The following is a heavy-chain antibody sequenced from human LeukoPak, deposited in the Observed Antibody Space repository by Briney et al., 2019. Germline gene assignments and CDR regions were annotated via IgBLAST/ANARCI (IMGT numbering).Heavy chain of an antibody. Sequence: PSETLSLTCAVYGGSFSGYYWSWIRQPPGKGLEWIGEINHSGSTNYNPSLKSRVTISVDTSKNQFSLKLSSVTAADTAVYYCARRAAFKNNWFDPWGQGTLVTVSS. CDR2: INHSGST. CDR3: ARRAAFKNNWFDP. J-gene: IGHJ5*02. D-gene: IGHD6-25*01. CDR1: GGSFSGYY. V-gene: IGHV4-34*01.